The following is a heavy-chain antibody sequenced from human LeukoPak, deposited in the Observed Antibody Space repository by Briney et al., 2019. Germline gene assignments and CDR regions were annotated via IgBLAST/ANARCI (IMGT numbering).Heavy chain of an antibody. V-gene: IGHV3-43*02. Sequence: PGGSLRLSCAASGFTFDDYDIHWVRQAPGKGLEWVSLISGDGGSTYYADSVKGRFTISRDNAKNTLYLQMNSLRVDDTAVYYCARDLGWDLTFDCWGQGTLVTVSS. CDR2: ISGDGGST. CDR1: GFTFDDYD. D-gene: IGHD1-26*01. J-gene: IGHJ4*02. CDR3: ARDLGWDLTFDC.